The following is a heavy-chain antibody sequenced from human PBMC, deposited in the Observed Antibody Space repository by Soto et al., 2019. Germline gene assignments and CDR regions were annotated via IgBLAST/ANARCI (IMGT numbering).Heavy chain of an antibody. J-gene: IGHJ4*02. Sequence: QLQLQESGSGLVKPSQNLSLTCSVSGGSSSSGGSSWSWIRQPPGKGLEWIGYIYHSGSTYYNPSLKSSITTSVDRSKNQFSRRRSSVTAAYTAVYYCGGGGCAPGYYWGQGTLVTVSS. CDR3: GGGGCAPGYY. D-gene: IGHD3-16*01. CDR1: GGSSSSGGSS. CDR2: IYHSGST. V-gene: IGHV4-30-2*01.